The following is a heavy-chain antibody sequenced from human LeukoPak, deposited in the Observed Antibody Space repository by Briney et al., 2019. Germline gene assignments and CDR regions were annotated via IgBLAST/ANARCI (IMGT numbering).Heavy chain of an antibody. D-gene: IGHD3-22*01. Sequence: PGGSLRLSCAASGFTFSNAWMSWVRQAPGKGLEWVGRIKSKTDGGTTDYAAPVKGRFTISRDDSKNTLYLQMNSLKTEDTAVYYCTTDRPRYYYDSSGYYPFDYWGQGTLVTVSS. CDR1: GFTFSNAW. V-gene: IGHV3-15*01. CDR3: TTDRPRYYYDSSGYYPFDY. CDR2: IKSKTDGGTT. J-gene: IGHJ4*02.